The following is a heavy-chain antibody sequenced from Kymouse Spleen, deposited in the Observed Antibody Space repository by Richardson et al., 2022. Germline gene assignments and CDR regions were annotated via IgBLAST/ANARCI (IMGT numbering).Heavy chain of an antibody. J-gene: IGHJ6*02. D-gene: IGHD3-10*01. V-gene: IGHV4-31*03. Sequence: QVQLQESGPGLVKPSQTLSLTCTVSGGSISSGGYYWSWIRQHPGKGLEWIGYIYYSGSTYYNPSLKSRVTISVDTSKNQFSLKLSSVTAADTAVYYCASSMVRGVDDYYGMDVWGQGTTVTVSS. CDR1: GGSISSGGYY. CDR2: IYYSGST. CDR3: ASSMVRGVDDYYGMDV.